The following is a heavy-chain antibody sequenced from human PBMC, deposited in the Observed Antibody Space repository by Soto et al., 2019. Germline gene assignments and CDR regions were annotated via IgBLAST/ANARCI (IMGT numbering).Heavy chain of an antibody. CDR3: ARAVAVVGALGGSNWFDP. J-gene: IGHJ5*02. CDR2: ISAYNGNT. V-gene: IGHV1-18*01. CDR1: GYTFTSYG. D-gene: IGHD1-26*01. Sequence: QVQLVQSGAEVKKPGASVKVSCKASGYTFTSYGISWVRQAPGQGLEWMGWISAYNGNTNYAQMLQGRVTMTTDTXTXTXSRELRSLRSDDTAVYYCARAVAVVGALGGSNWFDPWGQGTLVTVSS.